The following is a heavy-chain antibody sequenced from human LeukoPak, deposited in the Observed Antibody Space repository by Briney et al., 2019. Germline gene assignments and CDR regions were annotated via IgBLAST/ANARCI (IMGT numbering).Heavy chain of an antibody. CDR3: AARGYSYGAYYFDY. CDR2: IVVGSGNT. CDR1: GFTFTSSA. V-gene: IGHV1-58*01. D-gene: IGHD5-18*01. Sequence: ASVKVSCKASGFTFTSSAVQWVRQARGRRLEWIGWIVVGSGNTNYAQKFQERVTITRDMSTSTAYMELSSLRSEDTAVYYCAARGYSYGAYYFDYWGQGTLVTVSS. J-gene: IGHJ4*02.